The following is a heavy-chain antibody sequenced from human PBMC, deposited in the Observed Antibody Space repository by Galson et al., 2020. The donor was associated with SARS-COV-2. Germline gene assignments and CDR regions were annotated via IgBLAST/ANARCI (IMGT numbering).Heavy chain of an antibody. CDR2: IKQDGSDK. V-gene: IGHV3-7*01. CDR3: ARDSIVVADNYYHYGLDV. CDR1: GFTFSSYW. D-gene: IGHD6-19*01. Sequence: GESLKISCAASGFTFSSYWMSWVRQAPGKGLEWVANIKQDGSDKYYVDSVKGRFTISRDNAKNSLYLQMNNLRVEDTAVYYCARDSIVVADNYYHYGLDVWGQGTTVTVSS. J-gene: IGHJ6*02.